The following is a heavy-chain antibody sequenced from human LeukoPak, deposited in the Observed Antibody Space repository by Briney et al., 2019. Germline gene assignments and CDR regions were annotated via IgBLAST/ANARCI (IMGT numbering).Heavy chain of an antibody. CDR2: ISAYNGYT. D-gene: IGHD5-24*01. V-gene: IGHV1-18*01. CDR1: GYTFISYA. J-gene: IGHJ5*02. Sequence: ASVKVSCKASGYTFISYAISWVRQAPGQGLEWMGWISAYNGYTNYAQNLQGRVTMTTDTSTSTAYMELTSLRSDDTAVYYCARALARDVYNINWFDPWGQGTLVTVSS. CDR3: ARALARDVYNINWFDP.